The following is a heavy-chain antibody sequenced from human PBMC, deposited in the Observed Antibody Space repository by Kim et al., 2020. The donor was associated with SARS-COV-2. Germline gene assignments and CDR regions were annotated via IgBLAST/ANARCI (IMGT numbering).Heavy chain of an antibody. CDR1: GGSFSGYY. D-gene: IGHD3-9*01. J-gene: IGHJ5*02. CDR3: ARRLRYFVWLIFDP. CDR2: INHSGST. V-gene: IGHV4-34*01. Sequence: SETLSLTCAVYGGSFSGYYWSWIRQPPGKGLEWIGEINHSGSTNYNPSLKSRVTISVDTSKNQFSLKLSSVTAAATAVYYCARRLRYFVWLIFDPWRQGT.